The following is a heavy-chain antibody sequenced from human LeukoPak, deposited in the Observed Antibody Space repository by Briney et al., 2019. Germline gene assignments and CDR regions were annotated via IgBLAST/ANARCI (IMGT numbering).Heavy chain of an antibody. CDR1: GYTFTSYG. CDR2: ISAYNGNT. Sequence: ASVKVSCKASGYTFTSYGISSVRQAPGQGLEWMGWISAYNGNTNYAQKLQGRVTMTTDTSTSTAYMELRSLRSDDTAVYYCARDSVGPPTNIVVVTAFWFDPWGQGTLVTVSS. J-gene: IGHJ5*02. V-gene: IGHV1-18*01. CDR3: ARDSVGPPTNIVVVTAFWFDP. D-gene: IGHD2-21*02.